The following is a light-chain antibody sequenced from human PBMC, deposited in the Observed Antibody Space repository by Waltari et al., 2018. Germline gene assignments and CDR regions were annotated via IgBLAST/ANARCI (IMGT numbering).Light chain of an antibody. CDR3: SSYAGSKFWV. V-gene: IGLV2-8*01. Sequence: QSALTQPPSASGSPGQSVTISCTGTSSDVGGYNYVSWFQQRPVKAPKVMISEVSKRASGVPDRFSGSKSGNTASLIVSGLQAEDEADYDCSSYAGSKFWVFGGGTKLTVL. J-gene: IGLJ3*02. CDR1: SSDVGGYNY. CDR2: EVS.